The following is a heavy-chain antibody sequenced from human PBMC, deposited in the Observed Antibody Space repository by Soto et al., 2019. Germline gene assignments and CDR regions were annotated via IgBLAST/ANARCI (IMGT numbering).Heavy chain of an antibody. CDR3: AKGPYDYGDYIFQH. J-gene: IGHJ1*01. CDR2: ISYDGSNK. Sequence: GGSLRLSCAASGFTFSSYGMHWVRQAPGKGLEWVAVISYDGSNKYYADSVKGRFTISRDNSKNTLYLQMNSLRAEDTAVYYCAKGPYDYGDYIFQHWGQGTLVTVSS. CDR1: GFTFSSYG. D-gene: IGHD4-17*01. V-gene: IGHV3-30*18.